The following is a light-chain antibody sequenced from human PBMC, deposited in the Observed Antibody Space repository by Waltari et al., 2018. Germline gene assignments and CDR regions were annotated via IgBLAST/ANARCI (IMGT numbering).Light chain of an antibody. J-gene: IGKJ1*01. V-gene: IGKV1-5*03. CDR1: QSISIW. Sequence: DIQMTQSPSTLSASVGDRVTITCRASQSISIWLAWYQQKPGKAPKLLIYKASTLQSGVPSRFSGGGSGTEFTLAISSLQPDDFATYYCQQYNDYSRTFGQGTKVEIK. CDR3: QQYNDYSRT. CDR2: KAS.